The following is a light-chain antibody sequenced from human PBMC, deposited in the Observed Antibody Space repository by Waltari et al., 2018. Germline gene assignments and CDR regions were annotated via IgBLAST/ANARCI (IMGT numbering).Light chain of an antibody. CDR3: GTEHGSGSTFVYV. V-gene: IGLV9-49*01. Sequence: QPVLTQPPSASASLGASVPLTRTPSRRYSNYKVDRYQPRQGKGPRYVMRVGPGGSVGSKGDDIPDRFSVSGSGLNRFLTIKNIQEEDESDYHCGTEHGSGSTFVYVFGPGTKVTVL. J-gene: IGLJ1*01. CDR2: VGPGGSVG. CDR1: RRYSNYK.